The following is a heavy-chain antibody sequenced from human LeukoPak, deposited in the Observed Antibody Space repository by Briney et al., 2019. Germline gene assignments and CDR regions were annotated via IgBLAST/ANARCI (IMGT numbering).Heavy chain of an antibody. Sequence: GGSLRLSCAASGFTLNTYGMAWVRQAPGKGLNWVSDTGARGDTTHYADSVKGRFTISRDNSKSMLYLQMSNLRAEDTAIYYCATALSLAMYWGQGTLVTVSS. CDR2: TGARGDTT. CDR3: ATALSLAMY. CDR1: GFTLNTYG. D-gene: IGHD6-6*01. J-gene: IGHJ4*02. V-gene: IGHV3-23*01.